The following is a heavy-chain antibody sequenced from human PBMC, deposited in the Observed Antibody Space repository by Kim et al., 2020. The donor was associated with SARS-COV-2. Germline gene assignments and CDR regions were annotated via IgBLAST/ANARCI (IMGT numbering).Heavy chain of an antibody. D-gene: IGHD2-8*01. CDR1: GFTFTGYA. CDR3: MKGGWGSIWYH. Sequence: GGSLRLSCTTSGFTFTGYAMSWVRQAPGKGLEWVSSIDGSDGTTYYVDSVTGRFTISRDNSKNTLYLQMSTLRADDTAVYYCMKGGWGSIWYHRGQGSLV. V-gene: IGHV3-23*01. J-gene: IGHJ4*02. CDR2: IDGSDGTT.